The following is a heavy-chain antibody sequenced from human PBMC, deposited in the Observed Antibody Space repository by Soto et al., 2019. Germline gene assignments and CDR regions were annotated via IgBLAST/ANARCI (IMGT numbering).Heavy chain of an antibody. CDR2: ISAYNGNT. V-gene: IGHV1-18*04. Sequence: ASVKVSCKASGYTFTSYGISWVRQAAGQGLEWMGWISAYNGNTNYAQKLQGRVTMTTDTSTSTAYMELRSLRSDDTAVYYCARYLSAGGSYFLDAFDIWGQGTMVTVSS. D-gene: IGHD1-26*01. CDR3: ARYLSAGGSYFLDAFDI. J-gene: IGHJ3*02. CDR1: GYTFTSYG.